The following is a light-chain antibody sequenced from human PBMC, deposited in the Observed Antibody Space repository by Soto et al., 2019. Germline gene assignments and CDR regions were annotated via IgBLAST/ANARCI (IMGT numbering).Light chain of an antibody. CDR3: QQTYSHPYT. Sequence: DIQVTQSPSSLSASVGDRVTITCRASERMTRYLNWYQQQPGQPPKLLIFAATSLQSGVPSRFSGRESGTDFTLTISSLQPEDFATYYCQQTYSHPYTFGQGTILQIK. V-gene: IGKV1-39*01. CDR1: ERMTRY. CDR2: AAT. J-gene: IGKJ2*01.